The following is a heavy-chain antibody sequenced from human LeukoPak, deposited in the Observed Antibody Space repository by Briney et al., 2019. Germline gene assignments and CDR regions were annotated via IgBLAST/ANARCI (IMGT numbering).Heavy chain of an antibody. CDR3: AREKLGYSSSWYLDY. D-gene: IGHD6-13*01. CDR2: IYHSGST. V-gene: IGHV4-4*02. CDR1: GGSISSSNW. J-gene: IGHJ4*02. Sequence: SETLSLTCAVSGGSISSSNWWSWVRQPPGKGLEWIGEIYHSGSTNYNPSLKSRVTISVGKSKNQFSLKLSSVTAADTAVYYCAREKLGYSSSWYLDYWGQGTLVTVSS.